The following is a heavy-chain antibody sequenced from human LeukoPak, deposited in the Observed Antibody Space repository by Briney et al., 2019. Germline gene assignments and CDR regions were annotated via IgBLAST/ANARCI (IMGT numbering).Heavy chain of an antibody. D-gene: IGHD6-19*01. CDR1: GFTFSSYG. CDR3: AKVAGTPGHFDY. J-gene: IGHJ4*02. Sequence: GGSLRLSCAASGFTFSSYGMSWVCQAPGKGLEWVSAISGSGGSTYYADSVKGRFTISSDNSKNTLYLQMNSLRAEDTAVYYCAKVAGTPGHFDYWGQGTLVTVSS. V-gene: IGHV3-23*01. CDR2: ISGSGGST.